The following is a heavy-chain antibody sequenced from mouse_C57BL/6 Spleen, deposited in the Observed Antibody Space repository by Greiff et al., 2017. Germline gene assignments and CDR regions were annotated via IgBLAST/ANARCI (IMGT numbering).Heavy chain of an antibody. Sequence: QVHVKQSGAELVKPGASVKISCKASGYAFSSYWMNWVKQRPGKGLEWIGQIYPGDGDTNYNGKFKGKATLTADKSSSTAYMQLSSLTSEDSAVYFCARADGSSMDYWGQGTSVTVSS. CDR2: IYPGDGDT. CDR3: ARADGSSMDY. V-gene: IGHV1-80*01. J-gene: IGHJ4*01. CDR1: GYAFSSYW.